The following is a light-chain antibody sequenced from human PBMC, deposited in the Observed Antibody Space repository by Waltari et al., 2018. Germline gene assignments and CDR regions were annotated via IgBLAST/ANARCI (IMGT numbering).Light chain of an antibody. CDR3: QTWGTGIHVV. J-gene: IGLJ2*01. V-gene: IGLV4-69*01. CDR1: RRHSSYT. Sequence: QLVLTQSPSASASLGASVKLTCTLSRRHSSYTIAWHQQQPGKGPRYLMKVNSDGSHSKGDGIPDRFSGSSSGAERYLTISSLQSEDEADYYCQTWGTGIHVVFGGGNKLTVL. CDR2: VNSDGSH.